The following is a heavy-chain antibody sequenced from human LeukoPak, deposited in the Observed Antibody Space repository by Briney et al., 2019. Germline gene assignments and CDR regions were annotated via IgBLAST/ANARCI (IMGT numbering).Heavy chain of an antibody. J-gene: IGHJ5*02. V-gene: IGHV4-38-2*02. CDR2: IYHSGST. D-gene: IGHD3-10*01. CDR1: GYSISSGYY. Sequence: SETLSLTCTVSGYSISSGYYWGWIRQPPGKGLEWIGSIYHSGSTYYNPSPKSRVTISVDTSKNQFSLKLSSVTAADTAVYYCASAYVLLWFGEGENWFDPWGQGTLVTVSS. CDR3: ASAYVLLWFGEGENWFDP.